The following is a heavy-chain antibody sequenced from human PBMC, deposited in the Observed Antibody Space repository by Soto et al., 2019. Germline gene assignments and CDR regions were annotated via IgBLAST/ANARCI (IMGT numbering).Heavy chain of an antibody. CDR2: ISGSGGST. D-gene: IGHD1-7*01. Sequence: GGSLRLSCAASGFTFSTYAMSWVRQAPGKGLEWVSSISGSGGSTHYADSVKGRFTISRDNSKNTVYLQMNSLRAEDTAVYYCAKKSGTGMDVWGQGTTVTVSS. V-gene: IGHV3-23*01. J-gene: IGHJ6*02. CDR3: AKKSGTGMDV. CDR1: GFTFSTYA.